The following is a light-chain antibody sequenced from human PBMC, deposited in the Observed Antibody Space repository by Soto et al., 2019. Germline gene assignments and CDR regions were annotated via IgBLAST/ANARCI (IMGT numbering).Light chain of an antibody. Sequence: EIVLTQSPGTLSVSPGDSVTLSCSASHSISINLAWYQHTPGQAPRLLIHGASTRATGVPARISGSGSGTEFTLTISSLQSEDFAVYYCQQYINLWTFGQGTKVDIK. CDR3: QQYINLWT. J-gene: IGKJ1*01. CDR2: GAS. CDR1: HSISIN. V-gene: IGKV3D-15*01.